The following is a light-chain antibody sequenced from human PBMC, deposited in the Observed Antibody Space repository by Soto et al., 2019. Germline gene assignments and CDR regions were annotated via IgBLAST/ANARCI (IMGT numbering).Light chain of an antibody. Sequence: QSVLTQPPSVSGAPGQRVTISCTGSSSNVGAGYDVHWYQQLPGTAPKLLTYSDINRPSGVPDRFSGSRSGISASLAITGLQAEDEADYYCQSYDSSLSGSVYGGGTKLTVL. J-gene: IGLJ3*02. CDR3: QSYDSSLSGSV. CDR2: SDI. CDR1: SSNVGAGYD. V-gene: IGLV1-40*01.